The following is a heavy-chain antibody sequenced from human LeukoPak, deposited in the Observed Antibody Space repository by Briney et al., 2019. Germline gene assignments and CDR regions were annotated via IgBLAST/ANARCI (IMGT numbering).Heavy chain of an antibody. V-gene: IGHV4-39*06. Sequence: PSETLSLTCTVSGGSISSSSYYWGWIRQPPGKGLEWIGSIYYSGSTYYNPSLKSRVTISVDTSKNQFPLKLSSVTAADTAVYYCARDWYDYVWGSYRYAPFDYWGQGTLVTVSS. CDR3: ARDWYDYVWGSYRYAPFDY. CDR2: IYYSGST. J-gene: IGHJ4*02. D-gene: IGHD3-16*02. CDR1: GGSISSSSYY.